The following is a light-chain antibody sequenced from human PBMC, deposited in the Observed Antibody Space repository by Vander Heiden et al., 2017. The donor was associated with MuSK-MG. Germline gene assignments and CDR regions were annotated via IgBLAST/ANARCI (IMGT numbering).Light chain of an antibody. CDR1: QTIFNY. J-gene: IGKJ4*01. CDR2: SAS. Sequence: DIQLTQSPSSLSASVGDRVTITCRASQTIFNYLNWYQQSPGKAPKLLIYSASTLQSGTPPTFSGSGSGTDFTLVISRLQPEDFATYYCQRGDDTGLTFGGGTKIETK. V-gene: IGKV1-39*01. CDR3: QRGDDTGLT.